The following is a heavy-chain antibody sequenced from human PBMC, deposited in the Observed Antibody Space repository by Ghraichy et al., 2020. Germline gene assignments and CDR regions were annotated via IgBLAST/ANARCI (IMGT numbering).Heavy chain of an antibody. CDR3: ARDELNYDFWSGYSSYYYYGMDV. Sequence: GESLNISCAASGFTFSSYSMNGVRQAPGKGLEWVSYISSSSSTIYYADSVKGRFTISRDNAKNSLYLQMNSLRDEDTAVYYCARDELNYDFWSGYSSYYYYGMDVWGQGTTVTVSS. CDR2: ISSSSSTI. D-gene: IGHD3-3*01. V-gene: IGHV3-48*02. CDR1: GFTFSSYS. J-gene: IGHJ6*02.